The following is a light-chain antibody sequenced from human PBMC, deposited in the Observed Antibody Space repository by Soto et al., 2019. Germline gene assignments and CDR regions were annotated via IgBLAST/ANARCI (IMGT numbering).Light chain of an antibody. V-gene: IGLV9-49*01. CDR3: GADHGSGSDFVSVV. Sequence: QSVLTQPPSASASLGASVTLTCTLSSGYSNYKVDWYQQRPGKGPRFVMRVGTGGSVGSKGDGIPDRFAVLGSGLNRYLTIKDIHEEDEGDYHCGADHGSGSDFVSVVFGGGTKLTVL. CDR1: SGYSNYK. CDR2: VGTGGSVG. J-gene: IGLJ2*01.